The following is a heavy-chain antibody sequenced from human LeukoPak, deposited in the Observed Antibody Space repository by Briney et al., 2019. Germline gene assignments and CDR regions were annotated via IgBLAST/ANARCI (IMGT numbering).Heavy chain of an antibody. Sequence: GGCLRPSCAASGLVASDNYMSWVRQAPGQGVEWVSLIYTSGITKYTDSVKGRFTISRDNAKNTLYLQMNTLSAEGTAVYYCVGYYVGKFDYWGQGTLVTVSS. D-gene: IGHD4-23*01. CDR2: IYTSGIT. J-gene: IGHJ4*02. CDR3: VGYYVGKFDY. CDR1: GLVASDNY. V-gene: IGHV3-66*02.